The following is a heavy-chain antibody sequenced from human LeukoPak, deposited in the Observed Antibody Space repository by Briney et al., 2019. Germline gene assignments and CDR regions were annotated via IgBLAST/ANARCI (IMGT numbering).Heavy chain of an antibody. Sequence: ASVKVSCKASGYTFTGYYMHWVRQAPGQGLEWMGWINPNSGGTNYAQKFQGRVTMTRDTSISTAYMELSRLRSDDTAVYYCASGADSSGYYSYYYYMDAWGKGTTVTVSS. J-gene: IGHJ6*03. CDR2: INPNSGGT. CDR1: GYTFTGYY. V-gene: IGHV1-2*02. D-gene: IGHD3-22*01. CDR3: ASGADSSGYYSYYYYMDA.